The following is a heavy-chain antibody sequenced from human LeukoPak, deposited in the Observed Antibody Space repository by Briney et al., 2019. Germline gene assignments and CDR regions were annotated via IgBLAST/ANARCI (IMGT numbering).Heavy chain of an antibody. CDR2: ISYDGSNK. CDR3: ANGWRDAFDI. D-gene: IGHD6-19*01. CDR1: GFTFSSYG. Sequence: GGSLRLSCAASGFTFSSYGMHWVRQAPGKGLEWVAVISYDGSNKYYADSVKGRFTISRDNSKNTLYLQMNSLRAEHTAVYYCANGWRDAFDIWGQGTMVTVSS. V-gene: IGHV3-30*18. J-gene: IGHJ3*02.